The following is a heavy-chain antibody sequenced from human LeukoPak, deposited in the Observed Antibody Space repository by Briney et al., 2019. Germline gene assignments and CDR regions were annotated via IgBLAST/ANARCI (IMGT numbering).Heavy chain of an antibody. CDR1: GGTFSSYA. J-gene: IGHJ3*02. CDR2: IIPILGIA. V-gene: IGHV1-69*04. Sequence: GASVKVSCKASGGTFSSYAISWVRQAPGQGLEWMGRIIPILGIANYAQKFQGRVTITADKSTSTAYMELSSLRSEDTAVYYCARAMIVVVDAFDIWGQETMVTVSS. D-gene: IGHD3-22*01. CDR3: ARAMIVVVDAFDI.